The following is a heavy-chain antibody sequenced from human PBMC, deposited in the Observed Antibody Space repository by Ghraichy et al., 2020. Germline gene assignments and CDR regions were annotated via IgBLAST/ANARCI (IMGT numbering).Heavy chain of an antibody. CDR3: TKDREIDVVGPLD. Sequence: GGSLRLSCAASGFTFDDFALHWVRQAPGKGLEWVSGISWNNIIMGYADSVKGRFTISRDNAKNSLYLQMNSLRPEDTAFYYCTKDREIDVVGPLDWGQGTQVIVSS. CDR1: GFTFDDFA. CDR2: ISWNNIIM. D-gene: IGHD2-15*01. V-gene: IGHV3-9*01. J-gene: IGHJ4*02.